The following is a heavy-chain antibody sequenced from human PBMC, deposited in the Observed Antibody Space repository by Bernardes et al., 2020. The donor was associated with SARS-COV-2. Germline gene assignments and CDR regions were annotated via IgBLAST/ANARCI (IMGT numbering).Heavy chain of an antibody. CDR2: ISGSGGST. CDR3: AKDPGPDSSGYNGDY. CDR1: GFTFSSYA. D-gene: IGHD3-22*01. Sequence: GGSLRLSCAASGFTFSSYAMSWVRQAPGKGLEWVSAISGSGGSTYYADSVKGRFTISRDNSKNTLYLQMNSLRAEDTAVYYCAKDPGPDSSGYNGDYWGQGTLVTVSS. J-gene: IGHJ4*02. V-gene: IGHV3-23*01.